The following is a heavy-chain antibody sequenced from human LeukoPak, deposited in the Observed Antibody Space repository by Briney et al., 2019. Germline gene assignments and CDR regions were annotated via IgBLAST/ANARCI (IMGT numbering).Heavy chain of an antibody. Sequence: ASVNVSCKASGYTFTSYAMNWVRQAPGQGLEWMGWINTNTGNPTYAQGFTGRFVFSLDTSVSTAYLQISSLKAEDTAVYYCARYPWYCSGGSCYDNWFDPWGQGTLVTVSS. J-gene: IGHJ5*02. CDR3: ARYPWYCSGGSCYDNWFDP. D-gene: IGHD2-15*01. V-gene: IGHV7-4-1*02. CDR2: INTNTGNP. CDR1: GYTFTSYA.